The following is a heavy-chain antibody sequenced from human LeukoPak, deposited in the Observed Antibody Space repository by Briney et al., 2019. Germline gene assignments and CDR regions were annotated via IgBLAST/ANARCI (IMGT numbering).Heavy chain of an antibody. CDR1: GYTFTIYD. Sequence: ASVTVSCKASGYTFTIYDINWVRQATGQGLEWMGWMNPNSGNTGYTQKFQGRVTITRNTSISTAYMELSRLRSEVTAVYYCARTLVRYLDRHYYMDVWGKGTTVTVSS. V-gene: IGHV1-8*03. J-gene: IGHJ6*03. CDR2: MNPNSGNT. D-gene: IGHD3-3*01. CDR3: ARTLVRYLDRHYYMDV.